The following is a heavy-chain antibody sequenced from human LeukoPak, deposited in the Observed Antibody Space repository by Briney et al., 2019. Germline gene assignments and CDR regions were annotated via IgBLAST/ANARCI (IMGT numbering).Heavy chain of an antibody. CDR1: GDSVSSSSAA. CDR2: TYYRSKWYH. D-gene: IGHD6-19*01. J-gene: IGHJ5*02. V-gene: IGHV6-1*01. CDR3: ARDWGTYNSGSHHGFDP. Sequence: PSQTLSLTCAISGDSVSSSSAAWNWIRQSPSRGLEWLGRTYYRSKWYHEYAVSVKSRITIKPDTSKNQFSLQLNSVTPEDTAVYYCARDWGTYNSGSHHGFDPWDQGTLVTVSS.